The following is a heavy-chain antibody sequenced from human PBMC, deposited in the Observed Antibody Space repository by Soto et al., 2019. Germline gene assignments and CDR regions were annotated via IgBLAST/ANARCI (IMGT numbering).Heavy chain of an antibody. V-gene: IGHV4-39*01. CDR1: GGSISRSSYF. D-gene: IGHD2-15*01. CDR3: ASGVIVVVVAAFDY. CDR2: IYYSGST. Sequence: PPETLSHTCTVSGGSISRSSYFWGWIRQPPGKGLEWLGSIYYSGSTYYNPSLKSRVTISVHTSKNHVPLKLSSVTAADTAVYYCASGVIVVVVAAFDYWGQGTLVTVSS. J-gene: IGHJ4*02.